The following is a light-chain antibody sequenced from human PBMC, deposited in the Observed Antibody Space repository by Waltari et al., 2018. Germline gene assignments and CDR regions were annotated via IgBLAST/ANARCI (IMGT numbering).Light chain of an antibody. CDR3: QQRKTWPIT. Sequence: EIVLPQSSATLSLSPGERATLSCRASQSVSSFLAWYQQKRGQAPRLLIYDASTRATGIPARFSGSGSGTDFTLTISSLEPEDFAVYYCQQRKTWPITFGQGTRLEIK. V-gene: IGKV3-11*01. CDR1: QSVSSF. J-gene: IGKJ5*01. CDR2: DAS.